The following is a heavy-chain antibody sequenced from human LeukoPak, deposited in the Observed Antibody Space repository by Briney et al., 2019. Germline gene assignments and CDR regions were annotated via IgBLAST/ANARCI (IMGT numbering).Heavy chain of an antibody. CDR3: ARGQWLISTFDY. V-gene: IGHV3-30-3*01. D-gene: IGHD6-19*01. CDR2: ISYDGSNK. J-gene: IGHJ4*02. Sequence: GGSLRLSCAASGFTFSSYAMHWARQAPGKGLEWVAVISYDGSNKYYADSVKGRFTISRDNSKNTLYLQMNSLRAEDTAVYYCARGQWLISTFDYWGQGTLVTVSS. CDR1: GFTFSSYA.